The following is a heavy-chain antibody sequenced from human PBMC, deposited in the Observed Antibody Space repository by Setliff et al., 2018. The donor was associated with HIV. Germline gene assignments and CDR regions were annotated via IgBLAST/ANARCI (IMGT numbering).Heavy chain of an antibody. CDR3: ARELTEYYYYYMDV. Sequence: SETLSLTCTVSGDSVSSRSYYWSWIRQPAGKGLEWIGRTYTSGSTNYNPSLKSRVTMSVDTSKNQFSLKLSSVTAADTAVYYCARELTEYYYYYMDVWGKGTTVTVSS. CDR2: TYTSGST. CDR1: GDSVSSRSYY. J-gene: IGHJ6*03. V-gene: IGHV4-61*02.